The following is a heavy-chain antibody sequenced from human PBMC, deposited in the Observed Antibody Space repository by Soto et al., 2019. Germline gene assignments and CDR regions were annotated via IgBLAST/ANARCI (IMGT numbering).Heavy chain of an antibody. Sequence: QVQLQESGPVLLKTSQILSLTCSVSGGSISSGGYYWTWIRQRPGKGREWIGFVYYSGITYHSPSLDSRLSMSVDTSQNQVSLRLTSVTAADTAVNYCARCVRHLPCDGGFGLDVWGQGTTVTV. J-gene: IGHJ6*02. CDR2: VYYSGIT. CDR3: ARCVRHLPCDGGFGLDV. CDR1: GGSISSGGYY. D-gene: IGHD6-25*01. V-gene: IGHV4-31*03.